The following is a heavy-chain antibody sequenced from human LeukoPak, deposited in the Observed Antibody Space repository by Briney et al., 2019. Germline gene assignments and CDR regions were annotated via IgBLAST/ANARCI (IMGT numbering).Heavy chain of an antibody. V-gene: IGHV7-4-1*02. CDR2: INTNTGNP. Sequence: LVASVKVSCKASGYAFTSYAMNWVRQAPGQGLEWMGWINTNTGNPTYAQGFTGRFVFSLDTSVSTAYLQISSLKAEDTAVYYCARGDSSGYYYPDYWGQGTLVTVSS. J-gene: IGHJ4*02. CDR3: ARGDSSGYYYPDY. D-gene: IGHD3-22*01. CDR1: GYAFTSYA.